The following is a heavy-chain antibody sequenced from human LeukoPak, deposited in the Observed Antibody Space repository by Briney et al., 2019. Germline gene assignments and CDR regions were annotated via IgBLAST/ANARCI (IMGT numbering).Heavy chain of an antibody. D-gene: IGHD3-22*01. CDR3: ARARGSAYPDY. J-gene: IGHJ4*02. CDR2: IYYRGST. Sequence: SETLSLTCSVSGGSISSYYWTWIRQPPGKGLEWIGYIYYRGSTNYNPSLKSRVTISADTSKNQFSLKLSSVTAADTAVYYCARARGSAYPDYWGQGTLVTVSS. V-gene: IGHV4-59*01. CDR1: GGSISSYY.